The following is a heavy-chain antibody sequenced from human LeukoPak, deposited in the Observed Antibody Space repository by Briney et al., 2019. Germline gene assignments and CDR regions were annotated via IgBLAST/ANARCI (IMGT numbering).Heavy chain of an antibody. CDR1: GVSISSYY. CDR3: AREATVSYYYYGMDV. CDR2: IYYSGST. D-gene: IGHD4-11*01. J-gene: IGHJ6*02. V-gene: IGHV4-59*01. Sequence: SETLSLTCTVSGVSISSYYWSWIRQPPGKGLEWIGYIYYSGSTNYNPSLKSRVTISVDTSKNQFSLKLSSVAAADTAVYYCAREATVSYYYYGMDVWGQGTTVTVSS.